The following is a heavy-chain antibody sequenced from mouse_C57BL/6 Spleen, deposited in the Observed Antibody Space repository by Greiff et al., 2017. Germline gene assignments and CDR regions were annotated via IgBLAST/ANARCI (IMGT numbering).Heavy chain of an antibody. CDR2: INPSNGGT. CDR3: ARRGGSNYESYYYAMDY. CDR1: GYTFTSYW. Sequence: QVQLQQPGTELVKPGASVKLSCKASGYTFTSYWMHWVKQRPGQGLEWIGNINPSNGGTNYNEKFKSKATLTVDKSSSTAYMQLSSLTSEDSAVYYCARRGGSNYESYYYAMDYWGQGTSVTVSS. V-gene: IGHV1-53*01. D-gene: IGHD2-5*01. J-gene: IGHJ4*01.